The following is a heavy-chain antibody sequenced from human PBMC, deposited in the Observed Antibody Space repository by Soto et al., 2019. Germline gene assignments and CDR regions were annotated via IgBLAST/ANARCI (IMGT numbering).Heavy chain of an antibody. CDR2: IKSKSDGGTT. Sequence: GGTVRLSGAASGLTCSDAWMSWVRQAPGKWLGWVGRIKSKSDGGTTQYAAPVRVRLNISRDDSKKTLYLQMNSLKTEDPAVYYCSTDLWRKAVVLGSTAYFNPWGRGA. V-gene: IGHV3-15*01. D-gene: IGHD2-21*01. J-gene: IGHJ5*02. CDR1: GLTCSDAW. CDR3: STDLWRKAVVLGSTAYFNP.